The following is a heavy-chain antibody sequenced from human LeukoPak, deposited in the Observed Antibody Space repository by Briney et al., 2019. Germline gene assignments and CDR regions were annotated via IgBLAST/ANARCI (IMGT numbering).Heavy chain of an antibody. D-gene: IGHD3-3*01. CDR2: VSYSGNT. Sequence: SETLSLTCTVSGGSIGTSYWSWIRQPPGKGLEWIGYVSYSGNTNYNPSLKSRVTVSVDSSKNQFSLKLSSVTAADTAVYYCARQAPVLRFLEWLSTALVDYWGQGTLVTVSS. CDR1: GGSIGTSY. V-gene: IGHV4-59*08. J-gene: IGHJ4*02. CDR3: ARQAPVLRFLEWLSTALVDY.